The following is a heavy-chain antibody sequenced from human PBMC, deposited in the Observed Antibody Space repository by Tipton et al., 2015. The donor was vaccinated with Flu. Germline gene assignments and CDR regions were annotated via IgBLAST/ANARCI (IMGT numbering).Heavy chain of an antibody. D-gene: IGHD3-10*01. CDR3: ARDRGTHPDTFEV. V-gene: IGHV1-18*01. CDR2: ISTHNGHT. CDR1: GYTFTSYG. J-gene: IGHJ3*01. Sequence: QLVQSGAEVQKPGASVKVSCKSSGYTFTSYGISWVRQAPGQGLEWMGWISTHNGHTNYAQNFQGRVTMTTDTSTTTVYMDLMSLRSDDTAVYLCARDRGTHPDTFEVWGQGTMVTVSS.